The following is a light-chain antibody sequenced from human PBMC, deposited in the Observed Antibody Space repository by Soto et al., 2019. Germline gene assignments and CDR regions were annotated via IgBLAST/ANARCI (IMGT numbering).Light chain of an antibody. Sequence: QSVLTQPRSVSGSPGQSVTISCTGTSSDVGRYNYVSWYQQLPGKAPKLKIHDVTKRPSGVPDRFSGSKSGNTASLTISGLQAEDEGDYYCCSYAGTYIYVFGTGTKVTVL. CDR3: CSYAGTYIYV. CDR1: SSDVGRYNY. V-gene: IGLV2-11*01. J-gene: IGLJ1*01. CDR2: DVT.